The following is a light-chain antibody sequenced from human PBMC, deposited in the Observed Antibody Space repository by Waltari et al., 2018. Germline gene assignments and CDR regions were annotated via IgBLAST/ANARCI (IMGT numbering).Light chain of an antibody. Sequence: EIVLTQSPGTLSFSPGERATLSCRASQPVVNNFLAWDPQKPVQTPRLLIHAAARRATGIPDRFSGSGSGTDFALTIRRLEPEDFAVYYCQQYGFSKTFGQGTKVEIK. V-gene: IGKV3-20*01. J-gene: IGKJ1*01. CDR2: AAA. CDR1: QPVVNNF. CDR3: QQYGFSKT.